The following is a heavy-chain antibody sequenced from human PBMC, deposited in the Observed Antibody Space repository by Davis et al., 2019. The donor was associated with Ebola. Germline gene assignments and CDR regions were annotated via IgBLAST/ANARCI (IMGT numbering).Heavy chain of an antibody. CDR1: GFTFSSYW. D-gene: IGHD6-19*01. CDR3: ARDFQGYSSGWALDS. V-gene: IGHV3-66*01. J-gene: IGHJ4*02. CDR2: IYSGGST. Sequence: PGGSLRLSCAASGFTFSSYWMSWVRQAPGKGLEWVSVIYSGGSTYYADSVKGRFTISRDNSKNTLYLQMNSLRAEDTAVYYCARDFQGYSSGWALDSWGQGTLVTVSS.